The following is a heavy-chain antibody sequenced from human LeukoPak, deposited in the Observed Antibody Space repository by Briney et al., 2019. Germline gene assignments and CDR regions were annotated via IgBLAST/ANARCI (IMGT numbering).Heavy chain of an antibody. V-gene: IGHV1-2*02. J-gene: IGHJ6*03. CDR3: ARADVKGYCSGGSCLYYYYMDV. Sequence: ASVKVSCKASGYTFTGYYMHWVRQAPGQGLEWMGWINPNSGGTNYAQKFQGRVTITRNTSISTAYMELSSLRSEDTAVYYCARADVKGYCSGGSCLYYYYMDVWGKGTTVTVSS. CDR2: INPNSGGT. CDR1: GYTFTGYY. D-gene: IGHD2-15*01.